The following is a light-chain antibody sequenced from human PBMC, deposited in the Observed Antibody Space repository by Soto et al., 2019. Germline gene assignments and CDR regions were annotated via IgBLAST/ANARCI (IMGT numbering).Light chain of an antibody. V-gene: IGLV2-14*01. CDR1: SSDIGTYDY. J-gene: IGLJ2*01. CDR2: EVT. CDR3: SSYTTTTTPVV. Sequence: QSVLTQPASVSGSPGQSITISCTGTSSDIGTYDYVSWYQHHPGKAPKLMIYEVTNRPSGVSDRFSGSKSGKTASLTIFGLQAEDEADYYCSSYTTTTTPVVFGGGTKLTVL.